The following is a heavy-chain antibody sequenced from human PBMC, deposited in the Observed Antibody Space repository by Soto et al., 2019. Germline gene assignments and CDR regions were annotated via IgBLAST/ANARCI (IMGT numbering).Heavy chain of an antibody. CDR1: AFTFSNAW. D-gene: IGHD5-18*01. CDR3: TTARLRGYSYAHY. J-gene: IGHJ4*02. V-gene: IGHV3-15*01. CDR2: IKSKTDGGTT. Sequence: GGSLRLSCAASAFTFSNAWMSWVRQAPGKGLEWAGRIKSKTDGGTTDYAAPVKGRFTISRDDSKNTLYLQMNSLKTEDTAVYYCTTARLRGYSYAHYWGQGTLVTVSS.